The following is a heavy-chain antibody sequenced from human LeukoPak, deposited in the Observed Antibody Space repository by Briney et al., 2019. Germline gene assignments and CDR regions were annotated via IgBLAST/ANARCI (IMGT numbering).Heavy chain of an antibody. D-gene: IGHD6-13*01. J-gene: IGHJ4*02. CDR3: ATYSSSWSTNFDY. CDR1: GDSITNGIFH. CDR2: IYTGGNT. V-gene: IGHV4-61*02. Sequence: SETLSLTCTVSGDSITNGIFHWSWIRQPAGKELEWIGRIYTGGNTAYNPSLNSRVTMSLDTSKNQFSLKLTSVTAADTAVYYCATYSSSWSTNFDYWGQGTLVTVSS.